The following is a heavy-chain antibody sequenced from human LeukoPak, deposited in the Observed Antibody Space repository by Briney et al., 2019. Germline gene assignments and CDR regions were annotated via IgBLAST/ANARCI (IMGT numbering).Heavy chain of an antibody. CDR1: GFTFSSYS. CDR2: ISSSSGTM. V-gene: IGHV3-48*02. J-gene: IGHJ4*02. CDR3: ARDLEHGGFY. D-gene: IGHD1/OR15-1a*01. Sequence: RESLRLSCAASGFTFSSYSMNWVRQAPGKGLEWVSYISSSSGTMFYADSVKGRFTISRDNVKNSLYLQMNSLRDEDTAVYYCARDLEHGGFYWGQGTLV.